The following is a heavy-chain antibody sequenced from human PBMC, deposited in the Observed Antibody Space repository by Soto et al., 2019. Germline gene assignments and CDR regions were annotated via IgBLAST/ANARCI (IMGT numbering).Heavy chain of an antibody. CDR3: ARDGSGYGDYVGGGEAEYFQH. D-gene: IGHD4-17*01. V-gene: IGHV1-69*01. CDR2: IIPIFGTA. J-gene: IGHJ1*01. CDR1: GGTFSSYA. Sequence: QVQLVQSGAEVKKPGSSVKVSCKASGGTFSSYAISWVRQAPGQGLEWMGGIIPIFGTANYAQKFQGRVTITADESTSTAYMELSSLRSEDTAVYYCARDGSGYGDYVGGGEAEYFQHWGQGTLVTVSS.